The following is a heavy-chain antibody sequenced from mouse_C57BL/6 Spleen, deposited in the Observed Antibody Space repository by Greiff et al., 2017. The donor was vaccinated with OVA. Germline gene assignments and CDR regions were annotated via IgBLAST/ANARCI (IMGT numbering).Heavy chain of an antibody. Sequence: QVQLQQPGAELVMPGASVKLSCKASGYTFTSYWMHWVKQRPGQGLEWIGEIDPSDSYTNYNQKFKGKSTLTVDKSSSTAYMQLSSLTSEDSAVYYCARVGVTTYFDYWGQGTTLTVSS. D-gene: IGHD2-2*01. V-gene: IGHV1-69*01. CDR1: GYTFTSYW. CDR3: ARVGVTTYFDY. CDR2: IDPSDSYT. J-gene: IGHJ2*01.